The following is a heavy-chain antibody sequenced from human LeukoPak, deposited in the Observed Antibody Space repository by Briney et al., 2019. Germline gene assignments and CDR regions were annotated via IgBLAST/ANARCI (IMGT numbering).Heavy chain of an antibody. Sequence: SETLSLTCTVSGGSISSYYWNWIRQPPGKGLEWIGYIFYSGSTNDNPSLKSRVTISVDTSNNQFSLKLSTVTAADTALYYCARGFYDSSGYSEPFDYWGRGTLVTVSS. CDR3: ARGFYDSSGYSEPFDY. J-gene: IGHJ4*02. CDR2: IFYSGST. D-gene: IGHD3-22*01. V-gene: IGHV4-59*08. CDR1: GGSISSYY.